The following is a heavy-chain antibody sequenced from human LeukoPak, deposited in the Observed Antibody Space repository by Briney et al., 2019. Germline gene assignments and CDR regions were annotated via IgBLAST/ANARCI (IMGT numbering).Heavy chain of an antibody. CDR1: GFTFDDYG. D-gene: IGHD5-24*01. V-gene: IGHV3-74*01. CDR3: AKDDAWLQYND. CDR2: INSDGSST. Sequence: GGSLRLSCAASGFTFDDYGMSWVRQAPGKGLVWVSHINSDGSSTTYADSVKGRFTISRDNAKNTLYLQINSLRDEDTAVYYCAKDDAWLQYNDWGQGTLVTVSS. J-gene: IGHJ4*02.